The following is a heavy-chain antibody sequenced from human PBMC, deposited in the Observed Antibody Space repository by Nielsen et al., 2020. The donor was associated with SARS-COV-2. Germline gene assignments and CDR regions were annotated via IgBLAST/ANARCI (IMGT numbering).Heavy chain of an antibody. V-gene: IGHV2-5*02. CDR1: GFSLSTSGVG. J-gene: IGHJ5*02. D-gene: IGHD6-13*01. CDR2: IYWDDDK. Sequence: SGPTLVKPTQTLTLTCTFSGFSLSTSGVGVGWIRQPPGKALEWLALIYWDDDKRYSPSLKSRLTITKDTSKNQVVLTMTNMDPVDTATYYCAHSPSLDYSSSWYSGTPTSGWFDPWAQGTLVTVSS. CDR3: AHSPSLDYSSSWYSGTPTSGWFDP.